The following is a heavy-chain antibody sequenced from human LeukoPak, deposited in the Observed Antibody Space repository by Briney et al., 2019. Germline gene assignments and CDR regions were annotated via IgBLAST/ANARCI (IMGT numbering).Heavy chain of an antibody. CDR2: ISWDGGST. J-gene: IGHJ4*02. Sequence: GGSLRLSCAASGFTFDDYTMHWVCQAPGKGLEWVSLISWDGGSTYYADSVKGRFTISRDNSKNSLYLQMNSLRTEDTALYYCAKDGAYCSSTSCYDAGIDYWGQGTLVTVSS. CDR3: AKDGAYCSSTSCYDAGIDY. D-gene: IGHD2-2*01. V-gene: IGHV3-43*01. CDR1: GFTFDDYT.